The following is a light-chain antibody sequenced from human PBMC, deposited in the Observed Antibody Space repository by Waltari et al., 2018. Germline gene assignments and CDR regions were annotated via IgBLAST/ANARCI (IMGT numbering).Light chain of an antibody. Sequence: DIVLTQSPATLSLSPGERATLSCRASQNVATHLAWYQQKPGQAPRLLIYDASTRATGIPARFSGSWSGTDFSLTLHTLQPENFVIYYCHQRRARDIFGQGTRLEIK. CDR1: QNVATH. CDR2: DAS. CDR3: HQRRARDI. V-gene: IGKV3-11*01. J-gene: IGKJ5*01.